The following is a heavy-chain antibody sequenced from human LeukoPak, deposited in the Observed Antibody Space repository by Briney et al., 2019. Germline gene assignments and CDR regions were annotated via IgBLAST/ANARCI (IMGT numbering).Heavy chain of an antibody. D-gene: IGHD4-23*01. CDR3: ARARMIYGGNSGASWFDP. CDR2: INPNSGGT. J-gene: IGHJ5*02. V-gene: IGHV1-2*06. Sequence: ASVKVSCXASGYTFTDYYMHWVRQARGQGLEWMGRINPNSGGTNYAQKFQGRVTMTRDTSISTAYMELSRLRSDDTAVYYCARARMIYGGNSGASWFDPGGQGTLVTVSS. CDR1: GYTFTDYY.